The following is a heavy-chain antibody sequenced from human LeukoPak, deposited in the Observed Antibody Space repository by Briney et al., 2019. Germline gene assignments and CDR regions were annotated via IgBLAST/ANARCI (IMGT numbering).Heavy chain of an antibody. CDR2: IYYSGST. J-gene: IGHJ3*02. V-gene: IGHV4-31*03. CDR3: ARAEVIAMSRRAFDI. Sequence: PSQTLSLTCTVSGGSISSGGYYWSWIRQHPGKGLEWIGYIYYSGSTYYNPSLKSRVTISVDTSKNQFSLKLSSVTAAHTAVYYCARAEVIAMSRRAFDIWGQGTMVTVSS. D-gene: IGHD2-21*01. CDR1: GGSISSGGYY.